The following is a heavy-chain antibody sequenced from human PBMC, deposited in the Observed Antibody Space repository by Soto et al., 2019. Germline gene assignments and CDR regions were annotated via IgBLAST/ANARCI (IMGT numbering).Heavy chain of an antibody. CDR3: ARAHMAVAGTARWWYFDY. CDR2: ISSSSYI. Sequence: PGGSLRLSCAASGFTFSSYSMNWVRQAPGKGLEWVSSISSSSYIYYADSVKGRFTISRDNAKNSLYLQMNSLRAEDTAVYYCARAHMAVAGTARWWYFDYWGQGTLVTVSS. V-gene: IGHV3-21*01. CDR1: GFTFSSYS. D-gene: IGHD6-19*01. J-gene: IGHJ4*02.